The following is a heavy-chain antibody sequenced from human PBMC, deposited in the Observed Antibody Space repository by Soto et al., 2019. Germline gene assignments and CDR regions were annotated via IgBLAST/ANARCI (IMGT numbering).Heavy chain of an antibody. CDR1: GFTFSSYA. V-gene: IGHV3-23*01. D-gene: IGHD5-18*01. J-gene: IGHJ4*02. Sequence: RLSCAASGFTFSSYAMTWVRQAPGKGLEWVSAVSTSGVNTYYADSVKGRFTISKDNSKNMLYLQMNSLRADDTAVYYCAKARPMWGTAMVRTLFDYWGQGTLVTVSS. CDR3: AKARPMWGTAMVRTLFDY. CDR2: VSTSGVNT.